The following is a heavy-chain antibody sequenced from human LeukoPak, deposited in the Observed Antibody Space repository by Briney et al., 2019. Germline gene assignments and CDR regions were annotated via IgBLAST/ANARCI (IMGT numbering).Heavy chain of an antibody. CDR2: IYYSAST. V-gene: IGHV4-31*03. CDR3: ARDDLSGTFDY. J-gene: IGHJ4*02. Sequence: SGTLSLTCTVSGGSITSGGYYWSWIRQHPGKGLEWIGYIYYSASTYYNPSLKSRVTVSLDTSKTQFSLKLSSVTAADTAVYYCARDDLSGTFDYWGQGTLVTVSS. CDR1: GGSITSGGYY.